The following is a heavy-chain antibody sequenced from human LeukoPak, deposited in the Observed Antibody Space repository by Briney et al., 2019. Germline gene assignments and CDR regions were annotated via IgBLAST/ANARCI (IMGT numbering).Heavy chain of an antibody. Sequence: PSETLSLTCTVSGGSFSSHYWSWLRQPPGKGLEWIGYIYYTGRTNYNPSLESRVTISVDTSKNQFSLKVSSVTAADTAVYYCARVSGSNYRNYFDYWGQGTLVTVSS. J-gene: IGHJ4*02. D-gene: IGHD2-15*01. CDR2: IYYTGRT. CDR1: GGSFSSHY. V-gene: IGHV4-59*11. CDR3: ARVSGSNYRNYFDY.